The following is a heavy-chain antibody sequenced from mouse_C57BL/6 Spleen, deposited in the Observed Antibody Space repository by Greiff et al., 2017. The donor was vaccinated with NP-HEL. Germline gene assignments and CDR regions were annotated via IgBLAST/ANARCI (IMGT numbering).Heavy chain of an antibody. Sequence: VQLQQSGPELVKPGASVKISCKASGYTFTDYYMNWVKQSPGKSLEWIGDINPKNGGTSYHQKFKGKATLTVDKSSSTAYMELRSLTSEDSAVYYCARWGGFAYWGQGTLVTVSA. CDR3: ARWGGFAY. J-gene: IGHJ3*01. CDR1: GYTFTDYY. CDR2: INPKNGGT. V-gene: IGHV1-26*01.